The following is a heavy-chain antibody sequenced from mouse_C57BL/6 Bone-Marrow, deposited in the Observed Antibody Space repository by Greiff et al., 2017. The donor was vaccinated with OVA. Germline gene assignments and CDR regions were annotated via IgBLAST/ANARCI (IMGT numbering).Heavy chain of an antibody. D-gene: IGHD2-3*01. CDR3: ATRLLYYAMDY. CDR1: GYTFTSYW. V-gene: IGHV1-50*01. CDR2: IDPSDSYT. J-gene: IGHJ4*01. Sequence: QVQLQQPGAELVKPGASVNLSCKASGYTFTSYWMQWVKQRPGQGLEWIGEIDPSDSYTNYNQKFKGKATLTVDTSSSTAYMQLSSLTSEDSAVYYCATRLLYYAMDYWGQGTSVTVSS.